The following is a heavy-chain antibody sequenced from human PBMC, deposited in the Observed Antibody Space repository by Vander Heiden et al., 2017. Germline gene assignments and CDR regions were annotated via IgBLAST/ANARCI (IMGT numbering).Heavy chain of an antibody. J-gene: IGHJ5*02. CDR3: ARGRGSYGS. V-gene: IGHV4-34*01. D-gene: IGHD5-18*01. CDR1: GGSFSGYY. CDR2: INHRGST. Sequence: QVQLQQWGAGLLKPSETLSLTCAVYGGSFSGYYWSWIRQPPGKGLEWIGEINHRGSTNYNPSLKSQVTISVDTSKNQFSLKMSSVTAADTAVYDCARGRGSYGSWGQGTLVTVSS.